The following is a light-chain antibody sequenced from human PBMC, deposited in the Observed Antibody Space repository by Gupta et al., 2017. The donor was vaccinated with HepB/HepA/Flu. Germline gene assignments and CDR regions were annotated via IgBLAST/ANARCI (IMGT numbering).Light chain of an antibody. CDR1: QTVGRN. CDR3: QQDNNCPRT. Sequence: ETVMTQFPATLSVSPGESATLSCRASQTVGRNLAWYQQKSGQAPVLLIYGASTRGTGVPDRFSGSGSKTEFTLTISSLQSEDIAIYYCQQDNNCPRTFGQGTIVEIE. CDR2: GAS. V-gene: IGKV3-15*01. J-gene: IGKJ1*01.